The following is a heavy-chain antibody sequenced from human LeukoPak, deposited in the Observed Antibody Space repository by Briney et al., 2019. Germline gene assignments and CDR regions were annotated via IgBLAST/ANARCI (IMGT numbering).Heavy chain of an antibody. CDR3: ARWGCSSTSCWFDP. V-gene: IGHV4-59*01. CDR2: IYYSGST. J-gene: IGHJ5*02. D-gene: IGHD2-2*01. Sequence: KSSETLSLTCTVSGGSISSYYWSWIRQPPRKGLAWIGYIYYSGSTNYNPSLKSRVTISVDTSKNQFSLKLSSVTAADTAVYYCARWGCSSTSCWFDPWGQGTLVTVSS. CDR1: GGSISSYY.